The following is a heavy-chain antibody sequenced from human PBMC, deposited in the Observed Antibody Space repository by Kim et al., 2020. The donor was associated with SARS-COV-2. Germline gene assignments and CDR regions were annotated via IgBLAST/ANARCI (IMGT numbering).Heavy chain of an antibody. J-gene: IGHJ4*02. CDR2: A. CDR3: AKELSWGIADY. Sequence: ANYADSVKGRFTISRHNAKNTLYLQMNSLRVEDTAVYYCAKELSWGIADYWGRGTLVTVSS. D-gene: IGHD6-13*01. V-gene: IGHV3-74*01.